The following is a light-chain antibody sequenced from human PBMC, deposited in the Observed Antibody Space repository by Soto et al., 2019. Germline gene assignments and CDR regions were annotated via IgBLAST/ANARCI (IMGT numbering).Light chain of an antibody. J-gene: IGLJ3*02. CDR3: SSYTSSSTWV. CDR2: EVS. Sequence: QSALTQPASVSGSPGQSITISCTGTSSDIGGYNYVSWYQQHPGKAPKLMIYEVSNRPSGVSNRFSGSNSGNTASLTISALQAKDEADYYCSSYTSSSTWVFGGGTKVTVL. CDR1: SSDIGGYNY. V-gene: IGLV2-14*01.